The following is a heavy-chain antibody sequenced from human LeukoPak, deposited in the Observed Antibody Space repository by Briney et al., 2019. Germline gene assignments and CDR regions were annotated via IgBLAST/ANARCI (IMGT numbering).Heavy chain of an antibody. CDR1: RFTFSSYG. CDR2: IQYDGSNQ. V-gene: IGHV3-30*02. D-gene: IGHD2-2*01. J-gene: IGHJ4*02. CDR3: AKEGIVVVPAAIPYFDY. Sequence: GGSLRLSCAASRFTFSSYGMHWVRQAPGKGLEWVAYIQYDGSNQQYADSVKGRFSISRDNSKNTLYLQMNSLRAEDTAVYYCAKEGIVVVPAAIPYFDYWGQGTLVTVSS.